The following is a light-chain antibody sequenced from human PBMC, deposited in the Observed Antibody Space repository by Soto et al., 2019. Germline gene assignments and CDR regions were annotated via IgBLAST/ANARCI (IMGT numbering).Light chain of an antibody. CDR2: EVT. V-gene: IGLV2-14*01. Sequence: QSVLTQPASASGSPGQSITISCTGTSSDIGDYQYVSWYQQYPDLAPKLIIYEVTERPSGVSSRFSGSKSGNTASLTISGLRTEDEADYFCSSYRRTSSFVFGTGTKLTV. J-gene: IGLJ1*01. CDR3: SSYRRTSSFV. CDR1: SSDIGDYQY.